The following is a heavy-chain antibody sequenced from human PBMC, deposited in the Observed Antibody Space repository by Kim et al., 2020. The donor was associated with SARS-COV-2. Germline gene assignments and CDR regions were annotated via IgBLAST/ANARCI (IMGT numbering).Heavy chain of an antibody. CDR2: FSSDDIT. Sequence: GGSLRLTCAASGFAFSSYGMTWVRQAPGKGLEWVSPFSSDDITYYAESVKGRFNISRDNSKNMLYLQMNSLRAEDTSVYYCGDYHGPGSHFTYWGQGTQGTVPS. CDR1: GFAFSSYG. D-gene: IGHD3-10*01. CDR3: GDYHGPGSHFTY. V-gene: IGHV3-23*01. J-gene: IGHJ4*02.